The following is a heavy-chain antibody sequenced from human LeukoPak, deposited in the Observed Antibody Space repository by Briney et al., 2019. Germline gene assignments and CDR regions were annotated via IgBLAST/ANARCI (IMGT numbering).Heavy chain of an antibody. Sequence: GSLRLSCAASEFTFSSYSMNWVRQAPGKGLEWIGEINHSGSTNYNPSLKSRVTISVDTSKNQFSLKLSSVTAADTAVYYCASRDTAMVLFDYWGQGTLVTVSS. V-gene: IGHV4-34*08. D-gene: IGHD5-18*01. CDR3: ASRDTAMVLFDY. CDR2: INHSGST. J-gene: IGHJ4*02. CDR1: EFTFSSYS.